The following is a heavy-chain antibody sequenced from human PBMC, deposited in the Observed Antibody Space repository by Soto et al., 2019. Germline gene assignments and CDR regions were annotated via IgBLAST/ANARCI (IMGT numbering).Heavy chain of an antibody. CDR2: IIPIFGTA. J-gene: IGHJ3*02. D-gene: IGHD3-10*02. CDR3: AKLFAHAFDI. V-gene: IGHV1-69*13. CDR1: VGPLSSYA. Sequence: SVKGACKSPVGPLSSYAISLVRQAPGQGLEWMGGIIPIFGTANYSQKFQGRVTITADESTSTAYMELSSLRSEYTAVYYCAKLFAHAFDIWGQGTMVTVSS.